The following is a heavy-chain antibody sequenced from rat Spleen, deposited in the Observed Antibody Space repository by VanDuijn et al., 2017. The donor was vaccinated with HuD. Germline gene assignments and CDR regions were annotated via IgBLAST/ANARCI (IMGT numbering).Heavy chain of an antibody. CDR2: ISYDGTST. V-gene: IGHV5-29*01. J-gene: IGHJ1*01. Sequence: EVHLVESGGGLVHPGGSLKLSCIASGFTFNKYWMYWIRQAPTKGLEWVATISYDGTSTYYRDSVKGRYTISRDNTKNTLYLQMDSLRSEDTATYYCARHPQLGVFWYFDFWGPGTMVTVSS. CDR1: GFTFNKYW. D-gene: IGHD5-1*01. CDR3: ARHPQLGVFWYFDF.